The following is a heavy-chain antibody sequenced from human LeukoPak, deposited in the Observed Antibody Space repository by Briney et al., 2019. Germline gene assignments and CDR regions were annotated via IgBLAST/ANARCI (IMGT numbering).Heavy chain of an antibody. CDR2: ISWKGDTT. Sequence: GGSLRLSCAASGFTFNNYAMTWVRQTPGKGPEWVSLISWKGDTTAYAESVRGRFTISRDNSKNTLYLQMNSLRAEDTAVYYCAKDRGYSYGSPFDPWGQGTLVTVSS. CDR1: GFTFNNYA. V-gene: IGHV3-20*04. J-gene: IGHJ5*02. CDR3: AKDRGYSYGSPFDP. D-gene: IGHD5-18*01.